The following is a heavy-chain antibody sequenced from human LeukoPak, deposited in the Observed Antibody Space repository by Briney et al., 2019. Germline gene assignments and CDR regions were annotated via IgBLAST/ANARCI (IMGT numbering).Heavy chain of an antibody. V-gene: IGHV3-72*01. CDR1: GFTFSDHY. D-gene: IGHD1-26*01. CDR2: TRNKANGYTT. Sequence: GGSLRLSCAASGFTFSDHYMDWVRQAPGEGLEWVGRTRNKANGYTTEYAASVKGRFTISRDDSKNSLYLQMNSLKTEDTAVYYCGRVVGTTWSKSYLDSWGQGTLVTVSS. J-gene: IGHJ4*02. CDR3: GRVVGTTWSKSYLDS.